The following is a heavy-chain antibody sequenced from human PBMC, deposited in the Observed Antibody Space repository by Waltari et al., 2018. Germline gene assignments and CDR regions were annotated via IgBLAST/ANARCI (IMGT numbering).Heavy chain of an antibody. D-gene: IGHD6-13*01. CDR3: AASIAAAGAFDY. CDR1: GFPFSSYA. CDR2: SSGSGGST. J-gene: IGHJ4*02. V-gene: IGHV3-23*01. Sequence: EVQLLESGGGLVQPGGSLSLSCAASGFPFSSYAMLWVRQAPGKGLEWVSASSGSGGSTYYADSVKGRFTISRDNYKNTLYMQMNSLRAEDTAVYYGAASIAAAGAFDYWGQGTLVTVSS.